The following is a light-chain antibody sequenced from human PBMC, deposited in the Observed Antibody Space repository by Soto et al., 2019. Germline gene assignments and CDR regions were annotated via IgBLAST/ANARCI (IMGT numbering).Light chain of an antibody. CDR1: KLGDKY. V-gene: IGLV3-1*01. J-gene: IGLJ2*01. Sequence: SYELTQPPSVSVSPGQTASITCSGDKLGDKYASWYQQRPGQSPVMVIYQNSKRPSGIPARFSGSNSGNTATLTISGTQGMDEADYYCQAWDCNSAGFGGGTKVTVL. CDR3: QAWDCNSAG. CDR2: QNS.